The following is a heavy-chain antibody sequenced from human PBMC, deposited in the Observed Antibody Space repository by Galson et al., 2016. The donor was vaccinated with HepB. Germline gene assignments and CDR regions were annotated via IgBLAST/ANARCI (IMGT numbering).Heavy chain of an antibody. D-gene: IGHD2-2*01. CDR2: INPSGIS. Sequence: SETLSLTCAVYGGSFSGFYWNWFRQPPGKGLEWIGDINPSGISNYTPSLNSRVTISLDTSKKQCSLKLTSVRAADTDVYYCAIIYRPRRTPRFGMDVWGQGTTVTVSS. CDR3: AIIYRPRRTPRFGMDV. CDR1: GGSFSGFY. J-gene: IGHJ6*02. V-gene: IGHV4-34*01.